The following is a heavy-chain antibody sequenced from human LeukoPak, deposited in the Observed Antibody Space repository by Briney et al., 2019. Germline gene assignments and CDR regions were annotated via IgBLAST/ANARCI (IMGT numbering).Heavy chain of an antibody. CDR1: GYTLTELS. V-gene: IGHV1-24*01. D-gene: IGHD2-2*02. CDR2: FDPEDGET. J-gene: IGHJ3*02. CDR3: ASPYCSSTSCYRVAFDI. Sequence: PGASVKVSCKVSGYTLTELSMHWVRQAPGKGLEWMGGFDPEDGETIYAQKFQGRVTMTEDTSTDTAYMELSSLRSEDTAVYYCASPYCSSTSCYRVAFDIWGQGTMVTVSS.